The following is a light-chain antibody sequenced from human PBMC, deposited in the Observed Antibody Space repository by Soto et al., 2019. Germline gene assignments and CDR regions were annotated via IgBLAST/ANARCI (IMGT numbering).Light chain of an antibody. J-gene: IGKJ1*01. CDR3: QCYDTSPT. CDR1: QTVNSNN. Sequence: EIVLTQSPATLSLSPGERATLSCGASQTVNSNNLAWYQQKPGLAPRLLIYDASSRAIGIPDRFSGSGSGTDFTLTISRLEPEDFAVYFCQCYDTSPTFGQGTKVEIK. CDR2: DAS. V-gene: IGKV3D-20*01.